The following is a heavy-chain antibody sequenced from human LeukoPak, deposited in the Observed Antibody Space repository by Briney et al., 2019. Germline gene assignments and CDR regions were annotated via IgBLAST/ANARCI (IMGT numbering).Heavy chain of an antibody. D-gene: IGHD5-24*01. Sequence: SETLSLTCAVYGGSFSGFYWSWIRQPPGKGLEWIGEINHSGSTNYNPSLKSRVTISVDTSKNQFSLKLSSVTAADTAVYYCARAGGMATDDAFDIWGQGTMVTVSS. CDR3: ARAGGMATDDAFDI. J-gene: IGHJ3*02. V-gene: IGHV4-34*01. CDR1: GGSFSGFY. CDR2: INHSGST.